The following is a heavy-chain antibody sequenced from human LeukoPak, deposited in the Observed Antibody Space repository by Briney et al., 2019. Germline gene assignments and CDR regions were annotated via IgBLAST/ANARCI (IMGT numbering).Heavy chain of an antibody. CDR1: GYTFTSYG. Sequence: ASVKVSCKASGYTFTSYGISWVRQAPGQGLEWMGWISAYNGNTNYAQKLQGRVTMTTDTSTSTAYMELRSLGSDDTAVYYCARVPRAGYYNVQNFDYWGQGTLVTVSS. CDR2: ISAYNGNT. D-gene: IGHD3-9*01. CDR3: ARVPRAGYYNVQNFDY. V-gene: IGHV1-18*01. J-gene: IGHJ4*02.